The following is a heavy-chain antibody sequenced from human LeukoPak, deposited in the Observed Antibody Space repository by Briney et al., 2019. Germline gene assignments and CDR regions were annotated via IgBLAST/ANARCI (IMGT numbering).Heavy chain of an antibody. CDR1: GYRFTSYW. D-gene: IGHD3-10*01. J-gene: IGHJ4*02. CDR2: IYPGDSDT. Sequence: KLGESLKISCKGSGYRFTSYWIAWVRQMPGKGLEWMGVIYPGDSDTRYSPSFQGQVTISADKSVSTAYLQWNSLKASDTAMYYCATYNDVWPLFWGPGTLVTVSS. CDR3: ATYNDVWPLF. V-gene: IGHV5-51*01.